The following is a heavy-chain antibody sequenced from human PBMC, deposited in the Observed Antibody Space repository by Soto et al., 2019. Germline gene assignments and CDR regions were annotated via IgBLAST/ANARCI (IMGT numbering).Heavy chain of an antibody. CDR3: AKDGKAYGDYGVWGLHGNDY. CDR1: GFTFSSYG. J-gene: IGHJ4*02. V-gene: IGHV3-30*18. Sequence: GGSLRLSCAASGFTFSSYGMHWVRQAPGKGLEWVAVISYDGSNKYYADSVKGRFTISRDNSKNTLYLQMNSLRAEDTAVYYCAKDGKAYGDYGVWGLHGNDYWGQGTLVTVSS. CDR2: ISYDGSNK. D-gene: IGHD4-17*01.